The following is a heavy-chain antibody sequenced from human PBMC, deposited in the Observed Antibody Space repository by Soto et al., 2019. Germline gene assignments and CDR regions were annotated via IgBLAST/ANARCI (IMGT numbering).Heavy chain of an antibody. V-gene: IGHV1-18*04. D-gene: IGHD3-10*01. CDR2: ISAYNGNT. CDR1: GYTFTSYG. CDR3: ARGTMVRGVINYFDY. J-gene: IGHJ4*02. Sequence: ASLKVSCKASGYTFTSYGISWVRQAPGQGLEWMGWISAYNGNTNYAQKLQGRVTMTTDTSTSTAYMELRSLRSDDTAVYYCARGTMVRGVINYFDYWGQGTLVTVSS.